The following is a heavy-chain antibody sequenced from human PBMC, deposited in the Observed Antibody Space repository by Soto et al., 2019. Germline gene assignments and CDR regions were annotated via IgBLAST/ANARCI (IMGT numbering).Heavy chain of an antibody. CDR1: GFTFTNCA. D-gene: IGHD2-15*01. CDR3: AKGHPGGSCYSGLDC. CDR2: ISGSGETT. V-gene: IGHV3-23*01. J-gene: IGHJ4*02. Sequence: PWGSLRLSCAASGFTFTNCAMTWVRQAPGKGLAWVLSISGSGETTYYADSVKGRFTISRDTSRNTVYLQMNSLRPDDTAVYYCAKGHPGGSCYSGLDCWGQGTLVTVS.